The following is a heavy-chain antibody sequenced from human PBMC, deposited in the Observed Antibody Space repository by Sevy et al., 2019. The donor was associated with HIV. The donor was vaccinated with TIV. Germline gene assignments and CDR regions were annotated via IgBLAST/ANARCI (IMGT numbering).Heavy chain of an antibody. V-gene: IGHV3-30*18. CDR3: AKELAYSYTTYFDY. D-gene: IGHD1-26*01. Sequence: GGSLRLSCAASGFSFSGYAIHWVRQAPGKGLEWVAVISFDGSNKYYADSVKGRFTISRDNSRHTLFLEMNSLRAEDTAVYYCAKELAYSYTTYFDYWGQGTVVTVSS. CDR2: ISFDGSNK. CDR1: GFSFSGYA. J-gene: IGHJ4*02.